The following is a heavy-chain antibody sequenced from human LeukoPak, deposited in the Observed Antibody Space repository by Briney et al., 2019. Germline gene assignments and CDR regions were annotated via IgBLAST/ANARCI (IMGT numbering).Heavy chain of an antibody. CDR1: GASISSGIYF. CDR2: VQASGGT. J-gene: IGHJ5*02. Sequence: SQTLSLTCTVSGASISSGIYFWSWIRQPAGKGLEWIGRVQASGGTNYNPSLESRVTISIDTSKNQFSLTLRSVTAADTAVYYCARALCINGICEWFDPWGQGTLVTVSS. D-gene: IGHD2-8*01. V-gene: IGHV4-61*02. CDR3: ARALCINGICEWFDP.